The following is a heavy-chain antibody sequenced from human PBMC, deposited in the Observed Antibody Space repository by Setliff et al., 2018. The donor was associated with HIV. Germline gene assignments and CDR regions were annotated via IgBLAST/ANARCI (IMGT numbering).Heavy chain of an antibody. Sequence: PSETLSLTCTVSGGSISSGSHYWSWIRQPAGKGLEWIGLIYTSGRTNYNPSLKSRVTISVDRSKNQFSLKLSSVTAADTAVYYCARVVDADYLDYWGQGTPVTVSS. CDR1: GGSISSGSHY. CDR3: ARVVDADYLDY. D-gene: IGHD2-15*01. J-gene: IGHJ4*02. V-gene: IGHV4-61*02. CDR2: IYTSGRT.